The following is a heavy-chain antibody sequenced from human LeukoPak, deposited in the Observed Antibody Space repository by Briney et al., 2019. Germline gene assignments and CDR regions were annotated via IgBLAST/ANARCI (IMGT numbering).Heavy chain of an antibody. J-gene: IGHJ4*02. V-gene: IGHV4-39*01. Sequence: SETLSLTCTVSGGSISTSSYYWGWLRQPPGKGLEWIGSIYYTGSTYYNPSLNSRVTVSVDTSKNQFSLRLSSVPAADTAVYYCASRTRFGELRFDYWGQGTLVTVSS. CDR3: ASRTRFGELRFDY. D-gene: IGHD3-10*01. CDR2: IYYTGST. CDR1: GGSISTSSYY.